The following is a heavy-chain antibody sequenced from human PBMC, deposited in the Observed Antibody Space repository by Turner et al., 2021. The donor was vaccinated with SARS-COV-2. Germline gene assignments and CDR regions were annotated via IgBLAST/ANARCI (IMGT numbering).Heavy chain of an antibody. V-gene: IGHV3-21*01. CDR2: ISLSSSYI. CDR3: ARWAYLYDDSSGYYPYHFDY. CDR1: GFTCISYS. J-gene: IGHJ4*02. D-gene: IGHD3-22*01. Sequence: EVQLVESVLGLVKLGGALRLSCAASGFTCISYSMNWVRQATGKVLEWVSYISLSSSYIYYADSVKGRFTISRDNAKNSMYLKMNSLRAEDTAVYYCARWAYLYDDSSGYYPYHFDYWGQGTLVNVSS.